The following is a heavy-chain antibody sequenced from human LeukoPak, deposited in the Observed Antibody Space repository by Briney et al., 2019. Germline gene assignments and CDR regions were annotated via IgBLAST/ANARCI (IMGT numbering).Heavy chain of an antibody. J-gene: IGHJ4*02. CDR3: AKLGATGTRVFDY. CDR1: GFTFSTFG. Sequence: SGGSLRLSCEASGFTFSTFGMTWLPQAPGKGLEWVSFISTVNGGTYYADSVKGRFTISRDISKNTLYLQMNSLRAEDTAVYYCAKLGATGTRVFDYWGQGALITVSS. V-gene: IGHV3-23*01. D-gene: IGHD1-26*01. CDR2: ISTVNGGT.